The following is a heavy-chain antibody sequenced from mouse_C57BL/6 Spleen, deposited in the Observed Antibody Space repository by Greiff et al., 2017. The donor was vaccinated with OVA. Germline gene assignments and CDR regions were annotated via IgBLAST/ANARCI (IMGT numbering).Heavy chain of an antibody. CDR1: GYSITSGYY. CDR2: ISYDGSN. CDR3: ARDQGTLFAY. V-gene: IGHV3-6*01. Sequence: VQLKESGPGLVKPSQSLSLTCSVTGYSITSGYYWNWIRQFPGNKLEWMGYISYDGSNNYNPSLKNRISITRDTSKNQFFLKLNSVTTEDTATYYCARDQGTLFAYWGQGTLVTVSA. D-gene: IGHD3-3*01. J-gene: IGHJ3*01.